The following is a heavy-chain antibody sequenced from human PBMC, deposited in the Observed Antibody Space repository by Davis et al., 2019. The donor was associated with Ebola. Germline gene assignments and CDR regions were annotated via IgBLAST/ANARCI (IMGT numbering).Heavy chain of an antibody. CDR2: ISDYHGNT. D-gene: IGHD3-22*01. J-gene: IGHJ6*02. V-gene: IGHV1-18*01. CDR1: GYTFTRYG. Sequence: ASVKVSCKASGYTFTRYGISWVRQAPGQGLEWMGWISDYHGNTKYAQKFQGSVTMTTDRSTSTAYMELRRLRSDDTAVYYCGRDIMIVGAITTEYRYYGMDVWGQGTTVTVSS. CDR3: GRDIMIVGAITTEYRYYGMDV.